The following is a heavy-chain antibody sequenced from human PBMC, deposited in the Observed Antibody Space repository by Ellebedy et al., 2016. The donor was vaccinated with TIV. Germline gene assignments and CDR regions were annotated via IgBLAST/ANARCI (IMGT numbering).Heavy chain of an antibody. CDR2: ISSGGPFI. J-gene: IGHJ5*02. D-gene: IGHD2-8*01. Sequence: GESLKISCVGSEFNFSDYSMNWVRQAPGKGLEWVSSISSGGPFIYYADSVKGRFTISRDSATNSLFLHMNSLRAEDTALYYCARGAPTRSFQMLYNWFDPWGQGTLVTVSS. CDR3: ARGAPTRSFQMLYNWFDP. CDR1: EFNFSDYS. V-gene: IGHV3-21*01.